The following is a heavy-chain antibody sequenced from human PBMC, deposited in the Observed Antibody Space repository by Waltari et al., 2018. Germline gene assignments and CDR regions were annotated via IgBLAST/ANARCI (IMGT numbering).Heavy chain of an antibody. D-gene: IGHD6-19*01. Sequence: QVQLVQSGAAVQQPGASVQDSSKASGRHFVSYAISWVRKAPGQGLEWMGGIIPILRTANYAQKFQGRVTITADESTSTAYMELSSLRSEDTAVYYCARSAVAGTGPLDYWGQGTLVNVSS. CDR1: GRHFVSYA. CDR3: ARSAVAGTGPLDY. V-gene: IGHV1-69*01. CDR2: IIPILRTA. J-gene: IGHJ4*02.